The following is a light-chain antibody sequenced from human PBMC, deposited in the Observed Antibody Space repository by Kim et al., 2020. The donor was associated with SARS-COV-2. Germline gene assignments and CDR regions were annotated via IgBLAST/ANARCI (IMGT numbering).Light chain of an antibody. J-gene: IGKJ4*01. CDR1: QRVSTN. CDR2: GAA. CDR3: QQYNNWPPLT. Sequence: PGARAPLSCRGSQRVSTNLDWYQQKPGQAPRLLIYGAATRATGSPAGFSGSGSGTEFTLTISSLQSEDFAGYYCQQYNNWPPLTFGGGTKVDIK. V-gene: IGKV3-15*01.